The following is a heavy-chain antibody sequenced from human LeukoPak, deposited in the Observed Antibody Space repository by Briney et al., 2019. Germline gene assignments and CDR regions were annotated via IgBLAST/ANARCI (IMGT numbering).Heavy chain of an antibody. CDR1: GGSISSYY. CDR3: ARHGSVSSGALV. J-gene: IGHJ4*02. D-gene: IGHD3-22*01. Sequence: SETLSLTCTVSGGSISSYYWSWIRQPPGMGLEWIGYIFYSGSTNYNPSLKSRVTISVDTSKNQFSLKLSSVTAADTAVYYCARHGSVSSGALVWGQGTLVTVSS. CDR2: IFYSGST. V-gene: IGHV4-59*08.